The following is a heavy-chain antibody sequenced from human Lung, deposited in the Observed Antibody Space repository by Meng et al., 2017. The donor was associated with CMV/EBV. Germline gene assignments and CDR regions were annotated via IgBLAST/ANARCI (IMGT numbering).Heavy chain of an antibody. D-gene: IGHD5-18*01. V-gene: IGHV4-39*01. CDR1: GGSISSGDYY. J-gene: IGHJ4*02. CDR3: AKQGARSVETTMVPYGEFDY. CDR2: VYYTGRA. Sequence: SETLSLTCIVSGGSISSGDYYWGWIRQSPGKALEWIGSVYYTGRADYSPSLKNRVTISVDTSRNQFSLNLHSVTVADTALYYCAKQGARSVETTMVPYGEFDYWGQGALVTVSS.